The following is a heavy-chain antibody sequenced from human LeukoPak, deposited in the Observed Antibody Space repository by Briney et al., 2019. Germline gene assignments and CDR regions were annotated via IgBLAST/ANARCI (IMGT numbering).Heavy chain of an antibody. CDR2: IYTSGST. J-gene: IGHJ6*02. CDR3: ARDHVRCYYYGMDV. D-gene: IGHD3-10*02. Sequence: PSETLSLTCTVSGGSISSGSYYWSWIRQPAGKGLEWIGRIYTSGSTNYNPSLKSRVTISVDTSKNQFSLKLSSVTAADTAVYYCARDHVRCYYYGMDVWGQGTTVTVSS. CDR1: GGSISSGSYY. V-gene: IGHV4-61*02.